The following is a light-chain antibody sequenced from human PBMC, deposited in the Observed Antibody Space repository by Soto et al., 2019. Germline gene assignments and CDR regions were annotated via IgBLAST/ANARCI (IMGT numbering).Light chain of an antibody. Sequence: QSALTQPASVSGSPGQSITISCTGTSGDVGSYNYVSWYQQYPGKVPKVMIYHVSNRPSGVSNRFSGSKSGNTASLTISGLQAEDEADYYCSSYTTSSTVVFGGGTKVTVL. CDR3: SSYTTSSTVV. CDR1: SGDVGSYNY. J-gene: IGLJ2*01. CDR2: HVS. V-gene: IGLV2-14*03.